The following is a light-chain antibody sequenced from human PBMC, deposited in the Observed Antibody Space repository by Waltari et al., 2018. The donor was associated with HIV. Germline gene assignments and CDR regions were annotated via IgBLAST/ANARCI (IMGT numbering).Light chain of an antibody. CDR1: SSDIGKNH. Sequence: TISCYGSSSDIGKNHVSWYQQFPGRAPKLLIYENEKRPSVIPGRFSGSKFGTSATLDITGLQTGDEALYFCATWDSSLRTVIYGGGTNLTVL. J-gene: IGLJ2*01. CDR3: ATWDSSLRTVI. V-gene: IGLV1-51*02. CDR2: ENE.